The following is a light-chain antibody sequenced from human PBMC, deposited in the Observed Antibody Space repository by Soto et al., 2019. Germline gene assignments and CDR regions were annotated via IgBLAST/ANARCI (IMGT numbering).Light chain of an antibody. Sequence: QSVLTQPPSVSGAPGQKVTISCSGSSTNIGNNYVSWYQPLPGTAPKLLIYDNSERPSGIPGRFSGSKSGTSATLGITGLQTGDEADYYGGTWDSSLSAGVFGGGTKVTVL. CDR2: DNS. CDR3: GTWDSSLSAGV. CDR1: STNIGNNY. V-gene: IGLV1-51*01. J-gene: IGLJ2*01.